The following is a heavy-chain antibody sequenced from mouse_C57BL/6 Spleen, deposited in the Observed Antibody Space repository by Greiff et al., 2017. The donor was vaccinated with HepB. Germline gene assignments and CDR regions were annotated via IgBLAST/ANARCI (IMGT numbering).Heavy chain of an antibody. CDR1: GYAFSSSW. V-gene: IGHV1-82*01. D-gene: IGHD2-4*01. J-gene: IGHJ2*01. Sequence: QVQLQQSGPELVKPGASVKISCKASGYAFSSSWMNWVKQRPGKGLEWIGRIYPGDGDTNYNGKFKGKATLTADKSSSTAYMQLSSLTSEDSAVYFCARSGIYYDPYFDYWGQGTTLTVSS. CDR3: ARSGIYYDPYFDY. CDR2: IYPGDGDT.